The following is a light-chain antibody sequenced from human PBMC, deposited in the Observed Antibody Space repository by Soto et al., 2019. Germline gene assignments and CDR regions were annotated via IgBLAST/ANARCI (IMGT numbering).Light chain of an antibody. CDR3: QSYDSSLSGSG. V-gene: IGLV1-40*01. CDR2: GNS. CDR1: SSNIGAGYD. Sequence: SALTQPPSGSGAPGQRVTISCTGSSSNIGAGYDVHWYQQLPGTAPKLLIYGNSNRPSGVPDRFSGSKSGTSASLAITGLQAEDEADYYCQSYDSSLSGSGFGGGTQLTVL. J-gene: IGLJ2*01.